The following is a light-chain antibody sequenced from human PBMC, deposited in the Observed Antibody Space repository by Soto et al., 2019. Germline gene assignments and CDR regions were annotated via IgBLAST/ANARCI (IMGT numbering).Light chain of an antibody. CDR2: GAS. V-gene: IGKV3-15*01. CDR3: QKYKNWPPIT. Sequence: EIVMTQSPATLSASPGERATLSCRASQSLSRNLAWYQQKPRQAPRLLIYGASHRATGVPARFSGSGSGTEFTLIISRLQSEDLAGYYCQKYKNWPPITVGQGTRLDNK. CDR1: QSLSRN. J-gene: IGKJ5*01.